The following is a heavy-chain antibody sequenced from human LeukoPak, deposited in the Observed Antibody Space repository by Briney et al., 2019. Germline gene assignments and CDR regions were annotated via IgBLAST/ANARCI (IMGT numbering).Heavy chain of an antibody. CDR3: ARERITMVRGVIDN. D-gene: IGHD3-10*01. CDR2: ISYDGGNN. J-gene: IGHJ4*02. Sequence: GGSLRLSCAASRFTFSSYAMHWVRQAPGKGLEGVAAISYDGGNNHYADPVKGRFTISRDNSKNTLSLQMNSLRTEDTAVYYCARERITMVRGVIDNWGQGILVIVSS. V-gene: IGHV3-30*04. CDR1: RFTFSSYA.